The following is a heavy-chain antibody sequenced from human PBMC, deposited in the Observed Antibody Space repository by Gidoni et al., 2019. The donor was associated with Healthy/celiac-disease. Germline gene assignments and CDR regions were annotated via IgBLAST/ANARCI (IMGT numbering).Heavy chain of an antibody. Sequence: QVQLVESGGGVVQPGKSLRLSCAASGFTFSTYAMHWVRQAPGKGLEWVAVISYDGNNKYYADSVEGRFTIFRDNSKNTLILQMDSLIVEDTAVYYCACITTCPGDPFDIWGQGAMVTVSS. J-gene: IGHJ3*02. CDR1: GFTFSTYA. CDR3: ACITTCPGDPFDI. CDR2: ISYDGNNK. D-gene: IGHD1-1*01. V-gene: IGHV3-30-3*01.